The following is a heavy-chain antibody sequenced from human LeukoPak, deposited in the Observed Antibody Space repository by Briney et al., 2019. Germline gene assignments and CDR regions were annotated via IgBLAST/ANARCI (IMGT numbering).Heavy chain of an antibody. D-gene: IGHD3-3*01. J-gene: IGHJ6*02. Sequence: GGSLRLSCAASGFTFSSYAMSWVRQAPGKGLEWVSAISGSGGSTYYADSVKGRFTISRDNSKNTLYLQMNSLRAEDTAVYYCANGGYDFWSGYLSYPTRSRGYYYGMDVWGQGTTVTVSS. CDR3: ANGGYDFWSGYLSYPTRSRGYYYGMDV. V-gene: IGHV3-23*01. CDR1: GFTFSSYA. CDR2: ISGSGGST.